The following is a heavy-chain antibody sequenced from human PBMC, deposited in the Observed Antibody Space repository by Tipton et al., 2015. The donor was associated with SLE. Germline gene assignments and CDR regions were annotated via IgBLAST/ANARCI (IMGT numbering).Heavy chain of an antibody. D-gene: IGHD2/OR15-2a*01. CDR2: INHSGST. CDR3: AKSPRSNNVYFDY. J-gene: IGHJ4*02. Sequence: TLSLTCAVYGGSFSGYYWSWIRQPPGKGLEWIGEINHSGSTNYNPSLKSRVTISVDTSKNQFSLKLSSVTAADTAVYYCAKSPRSNNVYFDYWGQGTLVTVSS. CDR1: GGSFSGYY. V-gene: IGHV4-34*01.